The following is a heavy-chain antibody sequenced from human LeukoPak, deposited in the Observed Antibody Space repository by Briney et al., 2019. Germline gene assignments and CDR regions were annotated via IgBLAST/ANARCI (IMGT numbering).Heavy chain of an antibody. CDR2: ISSSSSYI. D-gene: IGHD3-3*01. J-gene: IGHJ6*03. CDR3: ARDPYYDFSDV. V-gene: IGHV3-21*01. Sequence: GGSLRLSCAASGFTFSSYGMNWVRQAPGKGLEWVSSISSSSSYIYYADSVKGRFTISRDNAENSLYLQMNSLRAEDTAVYYCARDPYYDFSDVWGKGTTVTVSS. CDR1: GFTFSSYG.